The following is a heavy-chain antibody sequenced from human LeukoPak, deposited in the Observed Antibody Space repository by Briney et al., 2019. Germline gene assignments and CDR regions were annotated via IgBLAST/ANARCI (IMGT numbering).Heavy chain of an antibody. V-gene: IGHV3-74*01. CDR3: ARGGPIRGAYFDY. J-gene: IGHJ4*02. CDR2: INTDGSST. CDR1: GFTLSSYW. Sequence: PGGSLRLSCAASGFTLSSYWMQWVRQAPGKGLVWVSRINTDGSSTSYADSVKGRFTISRDNARNTLYLQMSSLRAEDTAVYYCARGGPIRGAYFDYWGQGILVTVSS.